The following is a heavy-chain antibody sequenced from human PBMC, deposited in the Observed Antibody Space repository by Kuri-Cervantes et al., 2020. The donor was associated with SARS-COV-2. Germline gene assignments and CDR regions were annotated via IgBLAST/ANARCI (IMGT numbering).Heavy chain of an antibody. Sequence: GESLKISCKGSGYSFTSYWIGWVRQMPGKGLEWMGIIYPGDSGTRYSPSFQGQVTISADKSISTAYLQWSSLKASDTAMYYCARRSRPYGDDDAFDIWGQGTMVTVSS. CDR2: IYPGDSGT. J-gene: IGHJ3*02. V-gene: IGHV5-51*01. CDR3: ARRSRPYGDDDAFDI. CDR1: GYSFTSYW. D-gene: IGHD4-17*01.